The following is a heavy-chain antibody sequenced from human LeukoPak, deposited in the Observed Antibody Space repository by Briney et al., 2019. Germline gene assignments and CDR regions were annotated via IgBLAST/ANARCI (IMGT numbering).Heavy chain of an antibody. Sequence: ASVKVSCKASGYTFTSYGISWVRQAPGQGLEWMGWISAYNGNTNYAQKLQGRVTMTTDTSTSTAYMELRSLRSDDTAAYYCARDGLAAAGSSSNWFDPWGQGTLVTVSS. D-gene: IGHD6-13*01. J-gene: IGHJ5*02. CDR3: ARDGLAAAGSSSNWFDP. V-gene: IGHV1-18*01. CDR1: GYTFTSYG. CDR2: ISAYNGNT.